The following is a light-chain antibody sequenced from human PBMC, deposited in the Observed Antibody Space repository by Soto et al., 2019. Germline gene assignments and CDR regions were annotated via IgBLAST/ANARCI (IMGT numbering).Light chain of an antibody. V-gene: IGLV2-11*01. J-gene: IGLJ1*01. CDR3: CSFAGSYSYV. CDR1: SSDVGRYDY. Sequence: QSVLTQPRSVSASPGQSVTISCTGTSSDVGRYDYVSWYQQLPGKAPKLIVYDVTERPSGVPDRFSGSKSGNTASLTISGLQAEDEADYSCCSFAGSYSYVFGTGTKVTV. CDR2: DVT.